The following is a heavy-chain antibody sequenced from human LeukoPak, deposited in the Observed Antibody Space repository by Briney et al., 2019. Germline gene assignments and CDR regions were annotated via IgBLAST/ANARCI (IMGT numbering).Heavy chain of an antibody. CDR2: ITSGSSHI. CDR3: ARGPSGYHNT. J-gene: IGHJ4*02. CDR1: GFTFSSYN. D-gene: IGHD5-12*01. V-gene: IGHV3-21*01. Sequence: GGSLRLSCAASGFTFSSYNMNWVRQTPGQGLEWVSSITSGSSHIYYADSVKGRFTISRDNSKNTLYLQMNSLRAEDTAVYYCARGPSGYHNTGGQGTLVTVSS.